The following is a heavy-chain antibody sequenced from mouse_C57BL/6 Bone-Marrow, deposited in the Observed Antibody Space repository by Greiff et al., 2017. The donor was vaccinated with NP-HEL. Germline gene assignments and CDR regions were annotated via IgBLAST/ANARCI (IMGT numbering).Heavy chain of an antibody. J-gene: IGHJ3*01. D-gene: IGHD2-4*01. CDR3: AREGDYYDYSWFAY. Sequence: QVQLQQPGAELVRPGTSVKLSCKASGYTFTSYWMHWVKQRPGQGLEWIVVIDPSDSYTNYNQKFKGKATLTVDTSSSTAYMQLSSLTSEDSAVYYCAREGDYYDYSWFAYWGQGTLVTVSA. CDR2: IDPSDSYT. CDR1: GYTFTSYW. V-gene: IGHV1-59*01.